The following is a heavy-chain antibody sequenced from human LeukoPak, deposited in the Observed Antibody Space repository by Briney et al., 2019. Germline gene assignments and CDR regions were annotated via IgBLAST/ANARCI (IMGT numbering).Heavy chain of an antibody. CDR1: GYTFTGYY. J-gene: IGHJ4*02. D-gene: IGHD4-17*01. CDR3: ARTAYGDPLFDY. Sequence: GASVKVSCKASGYTFTGYYMHWVRQAPGQGLEWMGWINPNSGGTNYAQKFQGRVTMTRDTSISTAYMELSSLRSEDTAVYYCARTAYGDPLFDYWGQGTLVTVSS. CDR2: INPNSGGT. V-gene: IGHV1-2*02.